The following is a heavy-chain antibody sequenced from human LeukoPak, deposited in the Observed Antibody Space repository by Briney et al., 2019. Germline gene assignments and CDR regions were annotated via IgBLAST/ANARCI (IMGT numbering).Heavy chain of an antibody. Sequence: PGGSLRLSCAASGFTFSSYWMHWVRQAPGKGLVWVSRINSDGSSTSYADSVKGRFTISRDNAKNTLYLQMKSLRAEDTAVYYCAREEDSSSNFDFWGQGTLVTVSS. V-gene: IGHV3-74*01. J-gene: IGHJ4*02. CDR3: AREEDSSSNFDF. D-gene: IGHD6-6*01. CDR1: GFTFSSYW. CDR2: INSDGSST.